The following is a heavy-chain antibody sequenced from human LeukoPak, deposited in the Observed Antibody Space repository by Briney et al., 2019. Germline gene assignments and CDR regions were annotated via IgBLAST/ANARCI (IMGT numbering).Heavy chain of an antibody. CDR1: GFTFSSYS. Sequence: PGGSLRLPCAASGFTFSSYSMNWVRQAPGKGLEWVSSISSSSSYIYYADSVKGRFTISRDNAKNSLYLQMNSLRAEDTAVYYCARDRGYSGSYHGLDYWGQGTLVTVSS. V-gene: IGHV3-21*01. CDR2: ISSSSSYI. CDR3: ARDRGYSGSYHGLDY. J-gene: IGHJ4*02. D-gene: IGHD1-26*01.